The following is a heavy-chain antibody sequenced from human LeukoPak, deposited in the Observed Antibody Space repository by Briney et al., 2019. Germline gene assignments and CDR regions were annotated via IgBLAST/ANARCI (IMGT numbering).Heavy chain of an antibody. V-gene: IGHV1-69*01. CDR3: ARGLSRWSTPTSSYYYRMDV. D-gene: IGHD4-23*01. J-gene: IGHJ6*02. CDR2: IIPIFGSA. CDR1: GGTLSSYS. Sequence: SVKASCKASGGTLSSYSISWVRQAPGQGLEWMGGIIPIFGSANFAQKFQGRVTITADGSTNTAYMELSSLRSEDTAFYYCARGLSRWSTPTSSYYYRMDVWGQGTTVVVSS.